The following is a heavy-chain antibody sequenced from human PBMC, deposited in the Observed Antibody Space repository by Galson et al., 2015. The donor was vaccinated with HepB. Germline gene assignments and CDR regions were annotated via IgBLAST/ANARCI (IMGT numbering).Heavy chain of an antibody. Sequence: SLRLSCAASGFTFSSSAMSWVRQAPGEGLVWVSLINSDGSSTKYADSVKGRFTISRDNAKNTLYLQMNSLRAEDTAVNYCASALAAAKWLEPWGKGTLVTVS. V-gene: IGHV3-74*03. CDR1: GFTFSSSA. CDR2: INSDGSST. D-gene: IGHD6-25*01. CDR3: ASALAAAKWLEP. J-gene: IGHJ5*02.